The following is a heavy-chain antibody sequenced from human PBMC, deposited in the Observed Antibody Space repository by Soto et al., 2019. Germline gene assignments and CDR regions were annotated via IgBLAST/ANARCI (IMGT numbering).Heavy chain of an antibody. V-gene: IGHV4-4*07. CDR2: VHVSGGT. J-gene: IGHJ6*02. CDR3: ARDRYGWYPGFDLDI. CDR1: GESISNFY. Sequence: PSETLSLTCSVSGESISNFYWIWIRQSAGKGLEWIGHVHVSGGTDYNAPLQSRVSMSVDTSSNHVSLQLRSLTAADTAIYYCARDRYGWYPGFDLDIWGQGTTVTVSS. D-gene: IGHD6-19*01.